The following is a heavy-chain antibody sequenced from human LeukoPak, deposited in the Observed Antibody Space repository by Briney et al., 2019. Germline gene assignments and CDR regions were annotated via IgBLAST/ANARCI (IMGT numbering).Heavy chain of an antibody. V-gene: IGHV3-48*04. Sequence: PGGSLRLSCAASGFTFSSYSMNWVRQAPGKGLEWVSYISSSSSTIYYADSVKGRFTISRDNAKNSLYLQMNSLRAEDTAVYYCAREGMTTVTTEVTAYYYYGMDVWGQGTTVTVSS. CDR2: ISSSSSTI. CDR3: AREGMTTVTTEVTAYYYYGMDV. CDR1: GFTFSSYS. J-gene: IGHJ6*02. D-gene: IGHD4-17*01.